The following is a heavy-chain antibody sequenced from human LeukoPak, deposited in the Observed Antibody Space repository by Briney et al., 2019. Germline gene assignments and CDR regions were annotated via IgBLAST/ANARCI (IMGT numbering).Heavy chain of an antibody. Sequence: SETLSLTCTVSGGSISNYYWSWIRQPPGKGLEWIGYIYYSGSTNYNPSLKSRVTISVDTSKNQFSLKLSSVTAADTDVYYCARRGYYYSSGSYYFDYWGQGTLVTVSS. CDR3: ARRGYYYSSGSYYFDY. CDR2: IYYSGST. J-gene: IGHJ4*02. D-gene: IGHD3-10*01. CDR1: GGSISNYY. V-gene: IGHV4-59*01.